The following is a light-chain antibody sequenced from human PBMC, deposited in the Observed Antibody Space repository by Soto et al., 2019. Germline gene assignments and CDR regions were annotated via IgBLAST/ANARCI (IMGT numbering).Light chain of an antibody. CDR3: QPYNNWPLT. CDR2: DTS. Sequence: TQSPSFLSASVGDRVTITCRASQGIGDTLAWYQHKPGQTPRLLIYDTSTRATGVPTRFSGSRSGAEFTLTINSLQSEDFAVYYCQPYNNWPLTFGGGTKV. CDR1: QGIGDT. J-gene: IGKJ4*01. V-gene: IGKV3-15*01.